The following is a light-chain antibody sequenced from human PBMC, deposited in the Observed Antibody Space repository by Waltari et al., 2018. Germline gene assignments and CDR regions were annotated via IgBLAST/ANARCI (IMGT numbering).Light chain of an antibody. CDR3: SSYTSSSTLV. Sequence: QSALTQPASVSGSPGQSITISCTGTSSDVGGYNYVSWYQQHPGKAPKLMIYDVSNRPSGVSNLFSGSKSGNMASLTISGLQAEDEADYYCSSYTSSSTLVFGGGTKLTVL. CDR2: DVS. V-gene: IGLV2-14*01. CDR1: SSDVGGYNY. J-gene: IGLJ3*02.